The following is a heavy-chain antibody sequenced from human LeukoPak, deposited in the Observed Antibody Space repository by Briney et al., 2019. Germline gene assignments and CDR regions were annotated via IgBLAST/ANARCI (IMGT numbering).Heavy chain of an antibody. CDR2: INSDGSST. V-gene: IGHV3-74*01. CDR1: GFTFSSYW. Sequence: GGSLRLSCAASGFTFSSYWMHWVRQVPGKGLVWVSGINSDGSSTGYADSVKGRFTVSRDNAKNTLYLQMNSLRAEDTAVYYCARGPFDYWGLGTLVTVSS. CDR3: ARGPFDY. J-gene: IGHJ4*02.